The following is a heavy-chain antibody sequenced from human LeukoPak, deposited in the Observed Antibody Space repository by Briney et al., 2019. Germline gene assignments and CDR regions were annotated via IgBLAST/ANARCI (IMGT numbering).Heavy chain of an antibody. V-gene: IGHV3-30*02. Sequence: GGSLRLSCVTSGLTFTNHGFHWLRQAADKGLEWVAFVRNDGFDTYHSNSVKGRFSISRDDSKNTVYLQMSSLRAEDTALYYCARDRGKDYFGDWGQGTQVTVSS. CDR3: ARDRGKDYFGD. CDR2: VRNDGFDT. J-gene: IGHJ4*02. CDR1: GLTFTNHG. D-gene: IGHD4-23*01.